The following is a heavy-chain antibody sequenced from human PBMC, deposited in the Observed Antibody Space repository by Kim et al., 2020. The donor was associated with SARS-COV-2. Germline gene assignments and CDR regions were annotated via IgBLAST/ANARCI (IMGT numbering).Heavy chain of an antibody. D-gene: IGHD3-9*01. V-gene: IGHV1-69*13. CDR1: GGTFSSYA. J-gene: IGHJ4*02. Sequence: SVKVSCKASGGTFSSYAISWVRQAPGQGLEWMGGIIPIFGTANYAQKFQGRVTITADESTSTAYMELSSLRSEDTAVYYCARGATYYDILTGYNFDYWGQGTLVTVSS. CDR3: ARGATYYDILTGYNFDY. CDR2: IIPIFGTA.